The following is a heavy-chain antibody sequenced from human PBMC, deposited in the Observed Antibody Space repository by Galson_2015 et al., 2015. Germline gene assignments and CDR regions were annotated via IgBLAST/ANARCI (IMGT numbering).Heavy chain of an antibody. CDR2: INPNSGGT. V-gene: IGHV1-2*04. CDR1: GYTFTGYY. CDR3: ARAGRITMIVVASYGMDV. J-gene: IGHJ6*02. D-gene: IGHD3-22*01. Sequence: SVKVSCKASGYTFTGYYMHWVRQAPGQGLEWMGWINPNSGGTTYAQKFQGWVTMTRDTSISTAYMELSRLRSDDTAVYYCARAGRITMIVVASYGMDVWGQGTTVTVSS.